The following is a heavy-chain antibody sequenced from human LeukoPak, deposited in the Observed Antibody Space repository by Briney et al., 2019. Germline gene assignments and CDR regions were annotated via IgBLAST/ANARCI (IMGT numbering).Heavy chain of an antibody. V-gene: IGHV3-23*01. CDR1: GFTFSNAW. D-gene: IGHD3-22*01. Sequence: HSGGSLRLSCAASGFTFSNAWMSWVRQAPGKGLEWVSAISGSGGSTYYADSVKGRFTISRDNSKNTLYLQMNSLRAEDTAVYYCAKPNYYDSSGYYIRPCAFDIWGQGTMVTVSS. CDR3: AKPNYYDSSGYYIRPCAFDI. J-gene: IGHJ3*02. CDR2: ISGSGGST.